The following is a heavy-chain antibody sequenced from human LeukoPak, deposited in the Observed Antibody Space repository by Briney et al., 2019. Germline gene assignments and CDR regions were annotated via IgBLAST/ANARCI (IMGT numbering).Heavy chain of an antibody. V-gene: IGHV3-30*04. D-gene: IGHD3-22*01. CDR1: GFTFSSYA. J-gene: IGHJ3*02. CDR3: AKETGWGYYDSSAAFDI. CDR2: ISYDGSNK. Sequence: GGSLRLSCAASGFTFSSYAMHWVRQAPGKGLEWVAVISYDGSNKYYADSVKGRFTISRDNSKNTLYLQMNSLRAEDTAVYYCAKETGWGYYDSSAAFDIWGQGTMVTVSS.